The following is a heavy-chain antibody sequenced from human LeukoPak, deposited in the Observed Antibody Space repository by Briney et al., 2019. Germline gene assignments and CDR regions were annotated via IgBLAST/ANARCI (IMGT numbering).Heavy chain of an antibody. Sequence: SETLSLTCTVSGGSISSYYWSWLRQPPGKGLEWIGYIYYSGSTNYNPSLKGRVTISVDTSKNQFSLKLSSVTAADTAVYYCARGVYSSSWYYYYYYMDVWGKGTTVTVSS. CDR2: IYYSGST. D-gene: IGHD6-13*01. CDR1: GGSISSYY. V-gene: IGHV4-59*01. CDR3: ARGVYSSSWYYYYYYMDV. J-gene: IGHJ6*03.